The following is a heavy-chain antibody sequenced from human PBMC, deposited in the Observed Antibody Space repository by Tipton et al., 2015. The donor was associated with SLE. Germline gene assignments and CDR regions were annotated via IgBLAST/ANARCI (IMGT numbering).Heavy chain of an antibody. CDR2: IYTSGST. J-gene: IGHJ3*02. CDR3: ARDRRGTAMVFDAFDI. V-gene: IGHV4-61*09. CDR1: GGSISSGSYY. D-gene: IGHD5-18*01. Sequence: TLSLTCTVSGGSISSGSYYWSWIRQPAGKGLEWIGYIYTSGSTNYNPSLKSRVTISVDTSKNQFSLKLSSVTAADTAVYYCARDRRGTAMVFDAFDIWGQATMVTVSS.